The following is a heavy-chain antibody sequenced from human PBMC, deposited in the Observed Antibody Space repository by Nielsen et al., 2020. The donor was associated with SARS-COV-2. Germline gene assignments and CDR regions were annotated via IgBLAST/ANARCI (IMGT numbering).Heavy chain of an antibody. CDR3: ARVLGRLQYENSGGRAFDI. D-gene: IGHD1-26*01. Sequence: SETLSLTCTVSGGSINTYFWSWIRQPAGRGLEWIGYIYYSGSTNYNPSLKSRVIMSVDTSKNQFSLKMTSVTAADTAVYYCARVLGRLQYENSGGRAFDIWGQGTMVTVSS. V-gene: IGHV4-59*12. CDR1: GGSINTYF. J-gene: IGHJ3*02. CDR2: IYYSGST.